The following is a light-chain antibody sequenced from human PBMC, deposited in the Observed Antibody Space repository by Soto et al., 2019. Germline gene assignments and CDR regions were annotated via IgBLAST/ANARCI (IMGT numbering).Light chain of an antibody. CDR2: VAS. Sequence: DIQMTQSPSSLSASVGDRVTITCRASQGISNYLPWYQQQPGKVPKLLIYVASTLHSGVPSRFSGSGSGTDFTLTISSLQPEDVATYYCQKYNSAPWTFGQGTKVEIK. CDR1: QGISNY. V-gene: IGKV1-27*01. J-gene: IGKJ1*01. CDR3: QKYNSAPWT.